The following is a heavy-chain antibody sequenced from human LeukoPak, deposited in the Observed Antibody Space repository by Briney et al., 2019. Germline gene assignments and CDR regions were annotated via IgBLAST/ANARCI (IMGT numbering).Heavy chain of an antibody. Sequence: SETLSLTCSVSGDSISGSSYYWGWIRQPPGKGLEWIGSIYYSGSTYYNPSLKSRVTISVDTSKNQFSLKLSSVTAADTAVYYCARWRDGSLDYWGQGTLVTVSS. D-gene: IGHD5-24*01. J-gene: IGHJ4*02. CDR1: GDSISGSSYY. CDR2: IYYSGST. V-gene: IGHV4-39*01. CDR3: ARWRDGSLDY.